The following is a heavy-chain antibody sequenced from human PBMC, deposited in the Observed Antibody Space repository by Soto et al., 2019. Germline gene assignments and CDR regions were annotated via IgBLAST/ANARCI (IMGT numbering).Heavy chain of an antibody. CDR1: GYSFTSYW. D-gene: IGHD6-13*01. V-gene: IGHV5-51*01. Sequence: GESLKISCKGSGYSFTSYWIGWVRQMPGKGLEWMGIIYPGDSDTRYSPSFQGQVTISADKSISTAYLQWSSLKASDTAMYYCARRGELAAAGKRGDYYYYYGMDVWGQGTTVTVSS. CDR3: ARRGELAAAGKRGDYYYYYGMDV. J-gene: IGHJ6*02. CDR2: IYPGDSDT.